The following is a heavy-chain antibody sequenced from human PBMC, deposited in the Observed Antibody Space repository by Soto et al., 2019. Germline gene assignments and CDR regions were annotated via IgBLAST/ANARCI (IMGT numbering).Heavy chain of an antibody. J-gene: IGHJ4*02. Sequence: ASVNVSCKASGYTFTSYAMHWVRQAPGQRLEWMGWINAGNGNTKYSQKFQGRVTITRDTSASTAYMELSSLRSEDTALYYCARDHCSTSCYEGPDYWGQGTLVTVSS. CDR3: ARDHCSTSCYEGPDY. D-gene: IGHD2-2*01. CDR2: INAGNGNT. V-gene: IGHV1-3*01. CDR1: GYTFTSYA.